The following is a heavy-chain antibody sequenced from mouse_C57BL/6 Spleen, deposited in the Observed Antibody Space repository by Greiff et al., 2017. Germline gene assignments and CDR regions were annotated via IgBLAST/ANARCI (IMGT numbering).Heavy chain of an antibody. Sequence: VQLQQSGAELVRPGTSVKVSCKASGYAFTNYLIEWVKQRPGQGLEWIGVINPGSGGTNYNEKFKGKATLTADKSSSTAYMQLSSLTSEDSAVYVCARGMVITTVVASGIDYWGQGTSVTVSS. CDR2: INPGSGGT. CDR1: GYAFTNYL. CDR3: ARGMVITTVVASGIDY. J-gene: IGHJ4*01. V-gene: IGHV1-54*01. D-gene: IGHD1-1*01.